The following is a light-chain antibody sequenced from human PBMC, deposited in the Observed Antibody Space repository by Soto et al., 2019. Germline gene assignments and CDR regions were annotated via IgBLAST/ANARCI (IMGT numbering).Light chain of an antibody. J-gene: IGLJ1*01. Sequence: QSALTQPASVSGSPGQSITISCTGTSSDVGGFNYVSWYQQHPGKAPKLMIYDVNNRPSGVSNRFSGSKSGNTASLTISGLQAEDEADHYCSSYTTSSSDVFGAGTKLTVL. CDR1: SSDVGGFNY. V-gene: IGLV2-14*01. CDR3: SSYTTSSSDV. CDR2: DVN.